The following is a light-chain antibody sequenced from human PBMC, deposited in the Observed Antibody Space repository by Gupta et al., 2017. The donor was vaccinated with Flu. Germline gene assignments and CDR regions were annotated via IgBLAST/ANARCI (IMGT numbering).Light chain of an antibody. Sequence: SITISGTGSRSDVGDYKYVSLYQQYPGKAPKLIIYEVSQRPSRVSYRFSGSKSGNTASLTISGLQAEDEADYYCSSYTSDSTLVFGTGTTVTVL. J-gene: IGLJ1*01. CDR3: SSYTSDSTLV. CDR2: EVS. CDR1: RSDVGDYKY. V-gene: IGLV2-14*01.